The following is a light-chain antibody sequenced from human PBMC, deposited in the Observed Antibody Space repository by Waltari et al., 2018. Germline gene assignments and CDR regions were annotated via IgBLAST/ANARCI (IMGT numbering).Light chain of an antibody. V-gene: IGKV3-20*01. CDR1: QNIGKY. CDR2: ETS. J-gene: IGKJ1*01. Sequence: EIVLTQSPGTLSLSPGERANLSCRASQNIGKYLVRYQQKPGQAPRLLMYETSSRATGIPDRFSGSGSCTDFSLTISRLEPEDFAVYYCQNYERLPATFGQGTKVEIK. CDR3: QNYERLPAT.